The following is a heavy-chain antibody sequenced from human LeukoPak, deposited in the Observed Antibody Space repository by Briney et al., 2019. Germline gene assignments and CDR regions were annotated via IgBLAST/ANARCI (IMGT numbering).Heavy chain of an antibody. J-gene: IGHJ6*03. Sequence: PSETLSLTCAVYGGSFSGYYWSWIRQPPGKGLEWIGGINHSGSTNYNPSLKSRVTISVDTSKNQFSLKLSSVTAADTAVYYCARGGSSSSPYYYYYYMDVWGKGTTVTVSS. CDR3: ARGGSSSSPYYYYYYMDV. V-gene: IGHV4-34*01. CDR2: INHSGST. CDR1: GGSFSGYY. D-gene: IGHD6-6*01.